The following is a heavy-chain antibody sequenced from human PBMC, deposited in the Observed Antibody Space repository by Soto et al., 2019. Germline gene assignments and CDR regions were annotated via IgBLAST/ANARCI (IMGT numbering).Heavy chain of an antibody. D-gene: IGHD3-3*01. CDR1: GFSLTTSGVG. CDR3: AHRVLRAVFGLVTTTAIYFDF. V-gene: IGHV2-5*02. J-gene: IGHJ4*02. Sequence: QITLNESGPTVVKPTETLTLTCTFSGFSLTTSGVGVGWVRQSPGKAPEWLAFIYWDDDKRYSTSLKSRLTITKDTSKNQVVLTMAILDPADTATYYCAHRVLRAVFGLVTTTAIYFDFWGQGTPVVVSS. CDR2: IYWDDDK.